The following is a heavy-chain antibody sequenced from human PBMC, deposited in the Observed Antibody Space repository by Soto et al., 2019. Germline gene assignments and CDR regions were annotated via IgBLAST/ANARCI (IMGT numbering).Heavy chain of an antibody. J-gene: IGHJ5*02. D-gene: IGHD3-10*01. CDR2: ISGSGDST. CDR1: GFTFSSYA. CDR3: ANKFFSGSGSYRGWFDP. Sequence: EVQLLESGGGLVQPGGSLRLSCAASGFTFSSYAMNWVRQAPGKGLEWVSIISGSGDSTYYADSMKGRFTISRDNTKNTLYLQMNSLRAEDTAVYYCANKFFSGSGSYRGWFDPWGQGTLVTVSS. V-gene: IGHV3-23*01.